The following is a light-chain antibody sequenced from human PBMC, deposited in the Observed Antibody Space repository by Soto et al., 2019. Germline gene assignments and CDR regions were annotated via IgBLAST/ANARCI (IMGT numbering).Light chain of an antibody. J-gene: IGKJ5*01. CDR1: QSISTY. CDR2: AAS. Sequence: DIQMTQSPSSLSASVGDRVTITCRASQSISTYLNWYQQKPGKAPKLLIYAASSLQSGVPSRFSGSGSETDFTLTISSLQPEEFATYYCQQSATTPRTFGQGTRLEIK. CDR3: QQSATTPRT. V-gene: IGKV1-39*01.